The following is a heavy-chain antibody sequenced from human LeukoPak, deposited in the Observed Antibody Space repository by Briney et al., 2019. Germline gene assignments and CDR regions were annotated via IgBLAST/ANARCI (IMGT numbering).Heavy chain of an antibody. Sequence: SETLSLTCTVSGGSISSSSYYWGWIRQPPGKGLEWIGSIYYSGSTYYNPSLKSRVTISVDTSKNQFSLKLSSVAAADTAVYYCARGMYSSSWYNWGQGTLVTVSS. V-gene: IGHV4-39*07. CDR2: IYYSGST. CDR1: GGSISSSSYY. D-gene: IGHD6-13*01. J-gene: IGHJ4*02. CDR3: ARGMYSSSWYN.